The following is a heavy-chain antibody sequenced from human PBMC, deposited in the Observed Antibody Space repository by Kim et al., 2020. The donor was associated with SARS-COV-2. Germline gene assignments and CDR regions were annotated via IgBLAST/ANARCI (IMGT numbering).Heavy chain of an antibody. CDR3: ANPPSGYYSGGPYWFDP. CDR1: GFTFSSYA. Sequence: GGSLRLSCAASGFTFSSYAMSWVRQAPGKGLEWVSAISGSGGSTYYADSVKGRFTISRDNSKNTLYLQMNSLRAEDTAVYYCANPPSGYYSGGPYWFDPWGQGTLVTVSS. J-gene: IGHJ5*02. CDR2: ISGSGGST. V-gene: IGHV3-23*01. D-gene: IGHD3-22*01.